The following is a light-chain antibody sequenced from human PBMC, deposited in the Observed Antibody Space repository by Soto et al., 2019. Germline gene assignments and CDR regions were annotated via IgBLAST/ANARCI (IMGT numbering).Light chain of an antibody. J-gene: IGKJ2*01. CDR3: QQYNNWPYT. CDR2: DSS. CDR1: QSIGSN. V-gene: IGKV3-15*01. Sequence: EIVMTQSPATLSASPGERAPLSCRASQSIGSNLAWYQQKPGQAPRLLIYDSSTRATGIPASFSGSGSGTEFTLTIRSLKSEDSAVYYCQQYNNWPYTFGQGTKLEI.